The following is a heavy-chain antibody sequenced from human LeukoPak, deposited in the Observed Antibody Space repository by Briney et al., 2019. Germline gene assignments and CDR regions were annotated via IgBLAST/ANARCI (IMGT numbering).Heavy chain of an antibody. V-gene: IGHV3-23*01. CDR3: AKDPASYEYYFDY. J-gene: IGHJ4*02. CDR1: GFTFSGYA. Sequence: GGSLRLSCAASGFTFSGYAMSWVRQAQGKGLEWVSSISASAGTTYYADSVKGRFTISRDNSKNTLDLQMNSLRAEVTAVYYCAKDPASYEYYFDYWGQGTLVTVSS. D-gene: IGHD5-12*01. CDR2: ISASAGTT.